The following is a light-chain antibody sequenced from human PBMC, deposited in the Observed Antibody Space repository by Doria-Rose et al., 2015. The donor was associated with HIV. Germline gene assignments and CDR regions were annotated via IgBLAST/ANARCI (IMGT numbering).Light chain of an antibody. Sequence: TQSPGTLSLSPGERATLSCRASQSFSSTHLAWYQQKPGQAPGLLIYDGSTRATGIPDRFSASGSGTDFTLTINRLEPEDFALYYCHQYGTSWTFGQGTKVEI. CDR2: DGS. V-gene: IGKV3-20*01. CDR1: QSFSSTH. CDR3: HQYGTSWT. J-gene: IGKJ1*01.